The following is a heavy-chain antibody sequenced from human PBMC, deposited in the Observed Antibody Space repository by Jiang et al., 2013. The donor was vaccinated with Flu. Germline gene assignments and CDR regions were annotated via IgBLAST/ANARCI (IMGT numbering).Heavy chain of an antibody. V-gene: IGHV5-51*01. J-gene: IGHJ6*02. CDR2: IYPGDSDT. D-gene: IGHD3-10*01. CDR3: ARQGSGRYYYYGMDV. Sequence: LKISCKGSGYSFTSYWIGWVRQMPGKGLEWMGIIYPGDSDTRYSPSFQGQVTISADKSISTAYLQWSSLKASDTAMYYCARQGSGRYYYYGMDVWGQGTTVTVSS. CDR1: GYSFTSYW.